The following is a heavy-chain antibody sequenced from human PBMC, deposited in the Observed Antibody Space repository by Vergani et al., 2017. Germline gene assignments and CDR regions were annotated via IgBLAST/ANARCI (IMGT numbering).Heavy chain of an antibody. V-gene: IGHV3-7*03. CDR2: IQQDGSEK. J-gene: IGHJ4*02. CDR1: GFTFSSHW. CDR3: ARETRGWRYFDY. D-gene: IGHD1-7*01. Sequence: EVQLVESGGGLVQPGGSLRLSCAASGFTFSSHWMNWVRQAPGKGLEWVAHIQQDGSEKYYVDSVKGRFTISRDNAKNSLYLQMNSLRAEDTAVYYCARETRGWRYFDYWGQGILVTVSS.